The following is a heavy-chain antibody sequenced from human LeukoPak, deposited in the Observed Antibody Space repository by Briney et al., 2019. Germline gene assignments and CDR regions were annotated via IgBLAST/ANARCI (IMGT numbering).Heavy chain of an antibody. V-gene: IGHV4-61*01. J-gene: IGHJ3*02. CDR3: ARGYTSGWSPALDI. Sequence: PSETLSLTCTVSGYSISSGYYWGWIRQPPGQGLEWIGYIYFSGSTNYNPSLKNRVTFSVDTSKNQFSLNLSSVTAADTAVYYCARGYTSGWSPALDIWGQGTMVTVSS. CDR1: GYSISSGYY. D-gene: IGHD6-19*01. CDR2: IYFSGST.